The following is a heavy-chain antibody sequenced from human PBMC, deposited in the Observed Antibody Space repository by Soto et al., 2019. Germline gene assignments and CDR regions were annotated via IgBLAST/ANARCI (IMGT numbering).Heavy chain of an antibody. CDR1: GFTFSSYS. V-gene: IGHV3-48*02. Sequence: EVQLVESGGGLVQPGGSLRLSCAASGFTFSSYSMNWVRQAPGKGLEWISYISSSSTIYYADSVKGRFTISRDNAKNSPYLQMNSLRDEDTAVYYCVRGTYGGSYYFDYWGQGTLVTVSS. CDR2: ISSSSTI. CDR3: VRGTYGGSYYFDY. D-gene: IGHD4-17*01. J-gene: IGHJ4*02.